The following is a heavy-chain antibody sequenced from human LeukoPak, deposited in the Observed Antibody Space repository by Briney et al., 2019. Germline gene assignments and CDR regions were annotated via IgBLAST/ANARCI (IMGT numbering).Heavy chain of an antibody. CDR3: ARQAGYSYGYVGYYFDS. Sequence: PSETLSLTCTVSGDSISSSSYYWVWIRQPPGKGLEWIGSIFYSESTYYNPSLKSRVTISLDTSKNQFSLKLSSVTAADKAMYYCARQAGYSYGYVGYYFDSWGQGTMVTVSS. D-gene: IGHD5-18*01. CDR1: GDSISSSSYY. V-gene: IGHV4-39*01. CDR2: IFYSEST. J-gene: IGHJ4*02.